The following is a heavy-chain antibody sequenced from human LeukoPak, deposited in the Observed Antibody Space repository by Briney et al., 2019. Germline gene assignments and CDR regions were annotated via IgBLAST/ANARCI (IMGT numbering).Heavy chain of an antibody. CDR1: GFTFRGHA. V-gene: IGHV3-23*01. D-gene: IGHD1-26*01. Sequence: PGGSLRLSCAASGFTFRGHAMSWVRQAPGMGLEWVSTISGRGDSTYSADSVKGRFTISRDNSKNTLYLQINSLRAEDTAIYYCAKQRGGGFVPNFESWGQGTLVTVSS. CDR2: ISGRGDST. CDR3: AKQRGGGFVPNFES. J-gene: IGHJ4*02.